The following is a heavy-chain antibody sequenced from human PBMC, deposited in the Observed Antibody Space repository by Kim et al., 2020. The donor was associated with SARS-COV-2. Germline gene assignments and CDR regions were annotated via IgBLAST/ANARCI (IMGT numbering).Heavy chain of an antibody. V-gene: IGHV4-39*01. J-gene: IGHJ6*02. D-gene: IGHD1-1*01. Sequence: SETLSLTCAVSGDSVSSIDFHWGWIRQPPGRGLEWIGSIYYSGSTNYNPSLKSRVTISVDTSRNQFSLRLTSVTAADTAVYYCAKRNYQLANFYHYRGLDVWGQGTTVYVSS. CDR2: IYYSGST. CDR1: GDSVSSIDFH. CDR3: AKRNYQLANFYHYRGLDV.